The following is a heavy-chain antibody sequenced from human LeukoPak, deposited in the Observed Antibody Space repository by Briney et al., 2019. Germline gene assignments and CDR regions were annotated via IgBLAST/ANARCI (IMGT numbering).Heavy chain of an antibody. J-gene: IGHJ2*01. V-gene: IGHV3-21*01. CDR3: ARLVVVTAQYWYYDL. CDR1: GFTFSSYS. CDR2: ISSSSSYI. Sequence: GGSLRLSCAASGFTFSSYSMNWVRQAPGKGLEWVSSISSSSSYIYYADSVKGRFTISRDNAKNSLYLQMNSLRAEDTAVYYCARLVVVTAQYWYYDLWGRGTLVTVSS. D-gene: IGHD2-21*02.